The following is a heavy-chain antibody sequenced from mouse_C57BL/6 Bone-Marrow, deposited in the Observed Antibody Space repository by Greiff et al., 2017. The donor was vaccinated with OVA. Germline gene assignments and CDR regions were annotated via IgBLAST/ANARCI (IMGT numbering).Heavy chain of an antibody. CDR2: INPNYGTT. CDR3: ARGRGNYVFYAMEY. Sequence: VQLKQSGPELVKPGASVKISCKASGYSFTDYNMNWVKQSNGKSLEWIGVINPNYGTTSYNQKFKGKATLTVDQSSSTAYMQLSSLTSEDSAVYFCARGRGNYVFYAMEYWGQGTSVTVSS. J-gene: IGHJ4*01. D-gene: IGHD2-1*01. CDR1: GYSFTDYN. V-gene: IGHV1-39*01.